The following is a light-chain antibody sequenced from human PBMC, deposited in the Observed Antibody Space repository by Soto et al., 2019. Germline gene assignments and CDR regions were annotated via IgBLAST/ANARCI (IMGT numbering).Light chain of an antibody. Sequence: QSALTQPPSVSGAPGQRVTISCTGSSSNIGANYDVHWYQQRPGTAPKLLIFANSNRPSGVPDRFSGSKSGTSASLVITGLQAEDKGDYYCQSYDSTLSARYVFGTGTKLTVL. V-gene: IGLV1-40*01. CDR3: QSYDSTLSARYV. CDR1: SSNIGANYD. J-gene: IGLJ1*01. CDR2: ANS.